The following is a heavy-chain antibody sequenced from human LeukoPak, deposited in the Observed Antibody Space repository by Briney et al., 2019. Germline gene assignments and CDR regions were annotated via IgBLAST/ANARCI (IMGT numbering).Heavy chain of an antibody. V-gene: IGHV3-7*01. CDR1: GLTVSNHW. D-gene: IGHD3-10*01. CDR3: AREPNGFVDYYFDY. J-gene: IGHJ4*02. CDR2: IREERGQE. Sequence: GGSLRLSCVASGLTVSNHWMSWVRQAPGKGLEWVANIREERGQEYYVDSVKGRFTISKNSAKNSLYLQMNSLRAEDTAVYYCAREPNGFVDYYFDYWGQGTLVTVSS.